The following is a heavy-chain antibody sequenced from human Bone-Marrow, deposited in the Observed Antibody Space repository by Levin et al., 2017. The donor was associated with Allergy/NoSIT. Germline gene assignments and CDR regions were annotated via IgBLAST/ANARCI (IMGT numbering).Heavy chain of an antibody. Sequence: GESLKISCEGSGFTFKSYVVHWVRQAPGKGLEWLSVISYDGNIKYYADSVKGRFTISRDNSKNTVNLQMDSLRPEDTGVYYCAKDEKSYRVSVAGSSFDYWGQGTLVTVAS. J-gene: IGHJ4*02. D-gene: IGHD6-19*01. CDR3: AKDEKSYRVSVAGSSFDY. CDR2: ISYDGNIK. CDR1: GFTFKSYV. V-gene: IGHV3-30-3*02.